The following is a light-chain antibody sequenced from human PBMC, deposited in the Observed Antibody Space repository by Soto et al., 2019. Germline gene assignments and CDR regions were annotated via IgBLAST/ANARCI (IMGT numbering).Light chain of an antibody. J-gene: IGKJ4*01. CDR1: QSVSSN. CDR3: HQRKCWPLT. V-gene: IGKV3-11*01. Sequence: EIVLTQSPATLSVSPMEIATLCFMGSQSVSSNLAWYEQKPGQAPRLLIFGASIRATGIPARFSGSGSETDFTLTISDVEPEDFAVYYCHQRKCWPLTFGEGTKVDI. CDR2: GAS.